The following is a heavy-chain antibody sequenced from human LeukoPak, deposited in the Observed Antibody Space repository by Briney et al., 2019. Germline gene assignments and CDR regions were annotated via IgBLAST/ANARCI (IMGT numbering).Heavy chain of an antibody. CDR1: GYTFTSYY. CDR3: ARAPGPDYDILTGYYLFDY. V-gene: IGHV1-46*01. CDR2: INPSGGST. J-gene: IGHJ4*02. Sequence: ASVKVSCKASGYTFTSYYMHWVRQAPGQGLEWMGIINPSGGSTSYAQKFQGRVTMTRDTSTSTVYMELSSLRSEDTAVYYCARAPGPDYDILTGYYLFDYWGQGTLATVSS. D-gene: IGHD3-9*01.